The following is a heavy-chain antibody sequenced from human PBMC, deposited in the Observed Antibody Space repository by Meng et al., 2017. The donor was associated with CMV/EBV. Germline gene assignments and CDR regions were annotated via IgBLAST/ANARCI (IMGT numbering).Heavy chain of an antibody. J-gene: IGHJ5*02. CDR1: CGSFSGYY. D-gene: IGHD3-16*02. CDR2: INHSGST. CDR3: AGFTFGGVIVRWFDP. Sequence: VYCGSFSGYYWSWIRQPPGKGLEWIGEINHSGSTNYNPSLKSRVTISVDTSKNQFSLKLSSVTAADTAVYYCAGFTFGGVIVRWFDPWGQGTLVTVSS. V-gene: IGHV4-34*01.